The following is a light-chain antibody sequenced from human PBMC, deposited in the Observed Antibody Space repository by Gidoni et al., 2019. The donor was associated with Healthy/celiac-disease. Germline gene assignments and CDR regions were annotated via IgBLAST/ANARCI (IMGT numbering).Light chain of an antibody. Sequence: ELVLTQSPGTLSLSPGERATLSCRASQSVSSSYLAWYQQKPGQAPRLLSYGASSRATGIPDRFSGSGSGTDFTLTISRLEPEDFAVYYCQQYGSSSLTFGPGTKVDIK. CDR3: QQYGSSSLT. V-gene: IGKV3-20*01. J-gene: IGKJ3*01. CDR1: QSVSSSY. CDR2: GAS.